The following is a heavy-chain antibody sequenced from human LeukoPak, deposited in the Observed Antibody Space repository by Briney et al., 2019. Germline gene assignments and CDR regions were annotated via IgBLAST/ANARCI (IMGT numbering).Heavy chain of an antibody. CDR1: GFTFTSYW. J-gene: IGHJ4*02. CDR3: ARRRYYYDSSGYYYQTYYFDY. CDR2: IKQDGSEK. D-gene: IGHD3-22*01. V-gene: IGHV3-7*01. Sequence: GGSLRLSCAASGFTFTSYWMSWVRQATGKGLEWVANIKQDGSEKYYVDSVKGRFTISRDNAKNSLYLQMNSLRAEDTAVYYCARRRYYYDSSGYYYQTYYFDYWGQGTLVTVSS.